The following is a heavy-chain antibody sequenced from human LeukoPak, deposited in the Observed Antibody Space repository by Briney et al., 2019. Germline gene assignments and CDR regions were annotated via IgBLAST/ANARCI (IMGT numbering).Heavy chain of an antibody. D-gene: IGHD6-19*01. CDR1: GGSISSSNSY. CDR2: IYYTGST. CDR3: ARGRSGAGAGWFDP. V-gene: IGHV4-39*07. J-gene: IGHJ5*02. Sequence: SETLSLTCTVSGGSISSSNSYWGWIRQPPGKGLEWIGSIYYTGSTYYNPSLKSRVTISVDTSKNQFSLRLTSVTAADTAVYYCARGRSGAGAGWFDPWGQGPLVTVSS.